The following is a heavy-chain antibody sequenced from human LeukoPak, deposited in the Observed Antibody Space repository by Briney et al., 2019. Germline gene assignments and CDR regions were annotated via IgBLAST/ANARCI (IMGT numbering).Heavy chain of an antibody. CDR3: AKGAQLDSSGYYGFYGMDV. D-gene: IGHD3-22*01. Sequence: GGSLRLSCAASGFTFDDYAMHWVRQAPGKGLEWVSGISWNSGSIGYADSVKGRFTISRDNAKNSLYLQMNSLRAEDTALYYCAKGAQLDSSGYYGFYGMDVWGQGTTVTVSS. J-gene: IGHJ6*02. V-gene: IGHV3-9*01. CDR2: ISWNSGSI. CDR1: GFTFDDYA.